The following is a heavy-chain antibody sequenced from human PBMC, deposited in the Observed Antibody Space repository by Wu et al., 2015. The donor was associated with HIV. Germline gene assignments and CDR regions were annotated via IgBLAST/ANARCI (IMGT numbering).Heavy chain of an antibody. CDR2: ISAYNGNT. J-gene: IGHJ4*02. CDR3: ARVQTEAGIVVVPAATDFDY. D-gene: IGHD2-2*01. Sequence: QVQLVQSGAEVKKPGASVKVSCKASGYTFTSYGISWVRQAPGQGLEWMGWISAYNGNTNYAQKLQGRVTMTTDTSTSTAYMELRSLRSDDTAVYYCARVQTEAGIVVVPAATDFDYWGQGPWSPSPQ. V-gene: IGHV1-18*01. CDR1: GYTFTSYG.